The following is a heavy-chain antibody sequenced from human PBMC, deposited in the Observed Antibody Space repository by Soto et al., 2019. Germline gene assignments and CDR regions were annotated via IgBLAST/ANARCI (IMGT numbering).Heavy chain of an antibody. Sequence: GASVKVSCNASGYTFTSYAMHWVRQDPGQRLEWMGWSNAGNGNTKYSQKFQGRVTITRDTSASTAYMELSSLRSDDTALYYCAKDEGAAVESPGDWGHGTLVTVSS. CDR3: AKDEGAAVESPGD. V-gene: IGHV1-3*01. D-gene: IGHD6-13*01. J-gene: IGHJ4*01. CDR1: GYTFTSYA. CDR2: SNAGNGNT.